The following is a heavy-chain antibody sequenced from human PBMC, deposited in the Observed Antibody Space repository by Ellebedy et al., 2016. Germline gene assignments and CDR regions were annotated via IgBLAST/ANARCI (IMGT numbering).Heavy chain of an antibody. J-gene: IGHJ4*02. CDR3: AGGSGWLCDQ. CDR2: IKQDGSQK. CDR1: GSALSQYW. V-gene: IGHV3-7*01. D-gene: IGHD6-19*01. Sequence: GGSLRLSCAASGSALSQYWMSWFRQAPGKGLKWVANIKQDGSQKEYVDSVKGRFTISRDNAKNSLYLQMDILRGEDTAVYYCAGGSGWLCDQWGQGTLVTVSS.